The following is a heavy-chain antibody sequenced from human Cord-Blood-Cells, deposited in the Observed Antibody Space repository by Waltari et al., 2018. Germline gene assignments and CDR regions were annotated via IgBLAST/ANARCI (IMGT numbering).Heavy chain of an antibody. CDR2: TRNKANSYTT. CDR3: ADLGHYYGMDV. Sequence: EVQLVESGGGLVQPGGYLRLSCAASGFTFSDHYMDWVRQAPGKGLEWVGRTRNKANSYTTEYAASVKGRFTISRDDSKNSLYLQMNSLKTEDMAVYYCADLGHYYGMDVWGQGTTVTVSS. CDR1: GFTFSDHY. V-gene: IGHV3-72*01. J-gene: IGHJ6*02.